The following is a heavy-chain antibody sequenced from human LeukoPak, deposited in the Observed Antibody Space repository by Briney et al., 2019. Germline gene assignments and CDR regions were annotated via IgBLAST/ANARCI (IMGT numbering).Heavy chain of an antibody. CDR1: GFTFSSYG. J-gene: IGHJ3*02. CDR2: IWYDGSNK. CDR3: AKDLAEWLSPLAAFDI. Sequence: GGSLRLSCAAPGFTFSSYGMHWVRQAPGKGLEWVAVIWYDGSNKYYADSVKGRFTISRDNSKNTLCLQMNSLRAEDTAVYYCAKDLAEWLSPLAAFDIWGQGTMVTVSS. V-gene: IGHV3-33*06. D-gene: IGHD3-3*01.